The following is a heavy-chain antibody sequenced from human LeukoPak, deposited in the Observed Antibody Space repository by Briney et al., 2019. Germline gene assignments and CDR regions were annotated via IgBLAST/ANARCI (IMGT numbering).Heavy chain of an antibody. D-gene: IGHD2-15*01. CDR3: ASLLLYCSGSICYSDY. CDR2: ISSDGNHK. V-gene: IGHV3-30*03. J-gene: IGHJ4*02. CDR1: GFTFSTYG. Sequence: GGSLRLSCAASGFTFSTYGMHWVRQAPGKGLEWVAVISSDGNHKYYVDSVKGRFTISRDNSKNTLYLQMNSLRTEDTAVYYCASLLLYCSGSICYSDYWGQGTLVTVSS.